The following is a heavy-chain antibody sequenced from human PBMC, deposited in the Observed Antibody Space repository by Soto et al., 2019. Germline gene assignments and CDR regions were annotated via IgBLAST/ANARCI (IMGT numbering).Heavy chain of an antibody. CDR3: AKDYTVAADPSSVILFDY. CDR2: IIANGGT. CDR1: VFTFNHYA. Sequence: GSLRLYCAASVFTFNHYAMSWVRQAPGKGLEWVSIIIANGGTFYADSVKGRFTISRDNSKNTVYLQMSSLRVEDTAIYYCAKDYTVAADPSSVILFDYWGQGALVTVS. J-gene: IGHJ4*02. D-gene: IGHD2-15*01. V-gene: IGHV3-23*01.